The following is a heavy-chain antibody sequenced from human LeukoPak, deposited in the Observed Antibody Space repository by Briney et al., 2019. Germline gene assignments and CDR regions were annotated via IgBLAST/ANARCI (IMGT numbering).Heavy chain of an antibody. V-gene: IGHV3-21*01. Sequence: GGSLRLSCAASGFTFSSYSMNWVRQAPGKGLEWVSSISSSSSYIYYADPVKGRFTISRDNAKNSLYLQMNSLRAEDTAVYYCARIITIKAAAHWGQGTLVTVSS. D-gene: IGHD3-10*01. J-gene: IGHJ4*02. CDR1: GFTFSSYS. CDR2: ISSSSSYI. CDR3: ARIITIKAAAH.